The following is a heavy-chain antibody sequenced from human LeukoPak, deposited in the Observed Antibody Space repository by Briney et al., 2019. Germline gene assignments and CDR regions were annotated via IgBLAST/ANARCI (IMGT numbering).Heavy chain of an antibody. CDR2: ISGSGGST. J-gene: IGHJ4*02. CDR3: AKGIGSTSYRQYYFDY. D-gene: IGHD2-2*01. CDR1: GFTFSGYA. Sequence: PGGSLRLSCAASGFTFSGYAMSWVRQAPGKGLEWVSAISGSGGSTYYADSVKGRFTISRDNSKNTLYLQMNSLRAEDTAVYYCAKGIGSTSYRQYYFDYWGQGTLVTVSS. V-gene: IGHV3-23*01.